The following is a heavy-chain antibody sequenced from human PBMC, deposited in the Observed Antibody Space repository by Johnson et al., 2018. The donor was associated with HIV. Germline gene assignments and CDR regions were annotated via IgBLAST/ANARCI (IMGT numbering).Heavy chain of an antibody. Sequence: VYLVESGGGLVQPGGSLRLSCAASGFTFGSYAMSWVRQAPGKGLEWVSIISGSAGDTYYPGSVKGRFTISRENAKNSLYLQMNSLTAGDTAVYYCARGYYYGSGSYYNSGAFDIWGQGTMVTVSS. D-gene: IGHD3-10*01. CDR2: ISGSAGDT. CDR1: GFTFGSYA. CDR3: ARGYYYGSGSYYNSGAFDI. J-gene: IGHJ3*02. V-gene: IGHV3-13*01.